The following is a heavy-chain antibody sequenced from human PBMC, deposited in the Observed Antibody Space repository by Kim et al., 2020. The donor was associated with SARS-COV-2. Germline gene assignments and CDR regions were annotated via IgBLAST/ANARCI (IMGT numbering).Heavy chain of an antibody. CDR3: ARNAIGYCDYASPDD. CDR2: ISWNSGSI. CDR1: GFTFGGYA. J-gene: IGHJ4*02. V-gene: IGHV3-9*01. Sequence: GGSLRLSCAASGFTFGGYAMHWVRQAPGKGLEWVSGISWNSGSIGYADSVKGRFTISRDNAKNSLFLQMNSLRAEDTALYYCARNAIGYCDYASPDDWGQGTLGTVSS. D-gene: IGHD4-17*01.